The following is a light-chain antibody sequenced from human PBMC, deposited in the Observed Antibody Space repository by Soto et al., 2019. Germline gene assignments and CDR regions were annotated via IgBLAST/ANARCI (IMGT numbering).Light chain of an antibody. Sequence: QSGLNQPASVSWSPGQSITFSCTSTSSDVGGYNYVSWYQHHPGKAPKLMIYDVSNRPSGVSNRFSGSKSGNTASLTISGLQPEDEADYYCCSYTTSNTRQIVFGTGTKVTVL. CDR3: CSYTTSNTRQIV. CDR2: DVS. V-gene: IGLV2-14*03. J-gene: IGLJ1*01. CDR1: SSDVGGYNY.